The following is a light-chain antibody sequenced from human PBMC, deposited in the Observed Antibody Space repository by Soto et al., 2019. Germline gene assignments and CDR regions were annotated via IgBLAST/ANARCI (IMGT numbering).Light chain of an antibody. V-gene: IGLV2-11*01. CDR1: SSDVGGYNY. Sequence: QSALTQPRSVSGSPGQSVTISCTGTSSDVGGYNYVSWYQQHPGKAPKLMIYDVSKRPSGVPDRFSGSKSDNTASLTISGLQAEDEADYYCCSGTGIYTFWVFGGGTKLTVL. J-gene: IGLJ3*02. CDR3: CSGTGIYTFWV. CDR2: DVS.